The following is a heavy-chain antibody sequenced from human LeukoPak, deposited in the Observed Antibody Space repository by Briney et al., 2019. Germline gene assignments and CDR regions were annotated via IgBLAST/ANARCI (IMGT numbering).Heavy chain of an antibody. J-gene: IGHJ4*02. CDR2: INHNGNVN. CDR3: ARDITGSYLDY. D-gene: IGHD3-10*01. V-gene: IGHV3-7*01. Sequence: GGSLRLSCAASGFTFSSYWMNWARQAPGKGLEWVASINHNGNVNYYVDSVKGRFTISRDNSKNTLYLQMNSLRAEDTAVYYCARDITGSYLDYWGQGTLVTVSS. CDR1: GFTFSSYW.